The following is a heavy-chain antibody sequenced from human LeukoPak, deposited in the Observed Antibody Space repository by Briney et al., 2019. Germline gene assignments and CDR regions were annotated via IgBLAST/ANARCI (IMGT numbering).Heavy chain of an antibody. CDR3: ARGGPGSGRYFYMDV. Sequence: SETLSLTCTVSGGSISSYYWNWIRQPPGRGPEWLGYVFYNGATNYNPSLQSRITISVDTSKNQFSPNLSSVTAADTAVYSCARGGPGSGRYFYMDVWGRGTTVTVSS. J-gene: IGHJ6*03. V-gene: IGHV4-59*01. CDR2: VFYNGAT. CDR1: GGSISSYY. D-gene: IGHD1-14*01.